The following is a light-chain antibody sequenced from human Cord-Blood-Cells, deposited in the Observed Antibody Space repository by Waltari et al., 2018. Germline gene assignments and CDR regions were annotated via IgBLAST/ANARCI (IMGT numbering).Light chain of an antibody. V-gene: IGLV1-47*01. J-gene: IGLJ1*01. CDR2: RNN. Sequence: QSVLTQPPSASGTPGQRVTLSCSGSSSNIGRNYVYWYQQLPGTAPKLLFYRNNQRPSGVPDRFSGSKSGTSASLAISGLRSEDEADYYCAAWDDSLSGYVFGTGTKVTVL. CDR1: SSNIGRNY. CDR3: AAWDDSLSGYV.